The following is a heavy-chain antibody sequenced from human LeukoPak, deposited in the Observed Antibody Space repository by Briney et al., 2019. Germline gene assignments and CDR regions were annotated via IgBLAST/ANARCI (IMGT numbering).Heavy chain of an antibody. Sequence: GGSLRLSCAASGFTFSDYYMTWIRQAPGKGLEWVSYISSTGGTKYYADSVKGRFTISRDNAKNSLYLQMNSLKTEDTAVYYCRSRDSRAYFDFDYWGQGTLVTVSS. D-gene: IGHD3-22*01. CDR3: RSRDSRAYFDFDY. J-gene: IGHJ4*02. CDR1: GFTFSDYY. V-gene: IGHV3-11*01. CDR2: ISSTGGTK.